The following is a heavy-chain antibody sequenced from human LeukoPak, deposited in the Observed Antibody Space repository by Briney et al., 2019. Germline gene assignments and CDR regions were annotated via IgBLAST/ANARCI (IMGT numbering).Heavy chain of an antibody. Sequence: PGGSLRLSCAASGFTFDDYGMSWVRQAPGKGLEWVSGINWNGGSTGYADSVKGRFTISRDNAKNSLYLQMNSLRAEDTALYHCARATPYYYDSSGQGTHFDIWGQGTMVTVSS. D-gene: IGHD3-22*01. J-gene: IGHJ3*02. CDR1: GFTFDDYG. V-gene: IGHV3-20*01. CDR3: ARATPYYYDSSGQGTHFDI. CDR2: INWNGGST.